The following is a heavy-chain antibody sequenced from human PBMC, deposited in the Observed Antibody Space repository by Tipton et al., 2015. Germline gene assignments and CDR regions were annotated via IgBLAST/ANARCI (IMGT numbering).Heavy chain of an antibody. D-gene: IGHD2-15*01. CDR1: GFKFNIYT. V-gene: IGHV3-48*02. CDR3: ARFDCSGGNCYSDGMDV. J-gene: IGHJ6*02. CDR2: ISSSGGTL. Sequence: QLVQSGGGLVQPGGSLRLSCAASGFKFNIYTMNWVRQAPGKGLEWVSYISSSGGTLYYADSVKGRFTIPRDNAKKSLYLQMNSLRDEDTAVYYCARFDCSGGNCYSDGMDVWGQGTTVTVSS.